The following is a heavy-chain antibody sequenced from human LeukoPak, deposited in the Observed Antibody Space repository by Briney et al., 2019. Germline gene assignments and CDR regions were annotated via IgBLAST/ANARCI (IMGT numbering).Heavy chain of an antibody. V-gene: IGHV1-18*01. CDR1: GYTFTSYG. D-gene: IGHD3-10*01. CDR3: ARVRYYGSGSYYLDY. J-gene: IGHJ4*02. Sequence: ASVKVSCKASGYTFTSYGISWVRQAPGQGLEWMGWISAYNGNTNYAQKLQGRVTMTTDTSTSTAYMELRSLRSDDTAVYYCARVRYYGSGSYYLDYWGQGTLVTVSS. CDR2: ISAYNGNT.